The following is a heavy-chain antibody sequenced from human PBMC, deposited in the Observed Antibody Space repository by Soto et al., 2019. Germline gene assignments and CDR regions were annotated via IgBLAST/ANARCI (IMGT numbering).Heavy chain of an antibody. CDR1: GGTFRSYL. V-gene: IGHV1-69*06. D-gene: IGHD2-2*01. Sequence: QVQLVQSGAEVKKPGSSVRVSCKALGGTFRSYLITWVRQAPGQGLEWVGGIIPIFGTVNYAQKVQDTVTIIAGKSTGTVYLELRSMRSEDTAVFYCARDRVPAAASAGMHVWGQRTTVTVSS. CDR3: ARDRVPAAASAGMHV. CDR2: IIPIFGTV. J-gene: IGHJ6*01.